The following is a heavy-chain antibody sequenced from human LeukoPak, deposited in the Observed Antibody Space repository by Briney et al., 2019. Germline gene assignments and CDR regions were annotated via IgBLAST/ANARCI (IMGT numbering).Heavy chain of an antibody. D-gene: IGHD2-2*01. CDR3: ARGFCSSTSCYPFDY. V-gene: IGHV3-30-3*01. Sequence: GGSLRLSCAASGFTFSSYAMHWVRQAPGKGLEWVAVISYDGSNKYYADSVKGRFTISRDNSRNTLYLQMNSLRAEDTAVYYCARGFCSSTSCYPFDYWGQGTLVTVSS. CDR2: ISYDGSNK. CDR1: GFTFSSYA. J-gene: IGHJ4*02.